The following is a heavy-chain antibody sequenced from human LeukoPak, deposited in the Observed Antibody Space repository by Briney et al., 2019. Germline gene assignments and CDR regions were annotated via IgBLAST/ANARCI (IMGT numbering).Heavy chain of an antibody. D-gene: IGHD2-2*02. J-gene: IGHJ4*01. Sequence: PGGSLRLSCAASGFTFSSYGMHWVRQAPGKGLEWVAVISYDGSNKYYADSVKGRFTISRDNSKNTLYLQMNSLRAEDTAVYYCAKLPYCSSTSCYTRDYGGQEPWSPSPQ. CDR1: GFTFSSYG. CDR3: AKLPYCSSTSCYTRDY. V-gene: IGHV3-30*18. CDR2: ISYDGSNK.